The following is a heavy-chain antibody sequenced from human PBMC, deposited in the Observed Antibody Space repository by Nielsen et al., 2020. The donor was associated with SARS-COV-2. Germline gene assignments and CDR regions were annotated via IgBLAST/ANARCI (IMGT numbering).Heavy chain of an antibody. CDR1: GFTFSSYS. CDR3: AREGGYYDSSGYYYYYGMDV. Sequence: GESLKISCAASGFTFSSYSMNWVRQAPGKGLEWVSYISSSSSTIYYADSVKGRFTISRDNAKNSLYLQMNSLRDEDTAVYYCAREGGYYDSSGYYYYYGMDVWGQGTTVTVSS. J-gene: IGHJ6*02. D-gene: IGHD3-22*01. CDR2: ISSSSSTI. V-gene: IGHV3-48*02.